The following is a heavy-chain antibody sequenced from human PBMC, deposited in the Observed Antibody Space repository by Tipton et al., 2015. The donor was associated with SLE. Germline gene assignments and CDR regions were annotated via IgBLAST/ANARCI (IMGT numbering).Heavy chain of an antibody. CDR3: ARQRLRLLSPLDA. J-gene: IGHJ6*02. D-gene: IGHD3-10*01. CDR2: VCNSESRSGGT. Sequence: TLSLTCTVSGGSISSYYWSWIRQPPGKGLEWIGCVCNSESRSGGTYYNPSLKSRGTISVDTSKHEFSLEVTSVTAADTAVYYCARQRLRLLSPLDAWGQGATVTVSS. V-gene: IGHV4-59*08. CDR1: GGSISSYY.